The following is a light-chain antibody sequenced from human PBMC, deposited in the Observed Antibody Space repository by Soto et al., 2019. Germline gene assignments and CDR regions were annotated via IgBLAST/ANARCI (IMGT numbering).Light chain of an antibody. V-gene: IGLV2-14*01. CDR1: SSDVGAYNY. J-gene: IGLJ2*01. Sequence: QSALTQPASVSGSPGQSITISCTGTSSDVGAYNYVSWYQQHPGKAPKLMIYEVNYRPSGVSNRFSGSKSGNTASLTISGLQAEDEADYYCSSYTTSRTVVFAGGTKLTVL. CDR3: SSYTTSRTVV. CDR2: EVN.